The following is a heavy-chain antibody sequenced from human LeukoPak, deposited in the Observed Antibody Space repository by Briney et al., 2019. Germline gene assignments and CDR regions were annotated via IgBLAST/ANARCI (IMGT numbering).Heavy chain of an antibody. CDR1: GYTFTDFG. V-gene: IGHV1-18*01. D-gene: IGHD3-16*01. CDR2: INTKTGQI. CDR3: ARDIAYDVDY. J-gene: IGHJ4*02. Sequence: ASVKVSCKTSGYTFTDFGITWVRQAPGQGLEWVGWINTKTGQINLARKLQGRVTMTTGTSTRTAYMELRSLRSDDTAVYFRARDIAYDVDYWGPGTLVTVSS.